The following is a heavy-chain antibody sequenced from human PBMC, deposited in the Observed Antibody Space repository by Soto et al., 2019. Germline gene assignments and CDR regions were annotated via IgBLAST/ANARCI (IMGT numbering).Heavy chain of an antibody. V-gene: IGHV1-18*01. D-gene: IGHD3-9*01. J-gene: IGHJ6*02. CDR3: AREPPLVPDAHHVLRYFDELNYYYYYGMDV. CDR1: GYTFTSYG. CDR2: ISAYNGNT. Sequence: ASVKVSCKASGYTFTSYGISWVRQAPGQGLEWMGWISAYNGNTNYAQKLQGRVTMTTETSTSTAYMELRSLRSDDTAVYYCAREPPLVPDAHHVLRYFDELNYYYYYGMDVWGQGTTVTVSS.